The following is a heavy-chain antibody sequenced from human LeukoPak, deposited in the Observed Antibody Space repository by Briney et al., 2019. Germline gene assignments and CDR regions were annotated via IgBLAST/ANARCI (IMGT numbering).Heavy chain of an antibody. D-gene: IGHD2-2*02. V-gene: IGHV3-21*01. Sequence: GGSLRLSCAASGFTFSSYSMNWVRQPPRKGLEWLSSISSSSSYIYYADSVKGRLTISRDNAKNSLYLQMNSLRAEDTAVYYCARTHCSSTSCYSHNWFDPWGQGTLVTVSS. J-gene: IGHJ5*02. CDR3: ARTHCSSTSCYSHNWFDP. CDR1: GFTFSSYS. CDR2: ISSSSSYI.